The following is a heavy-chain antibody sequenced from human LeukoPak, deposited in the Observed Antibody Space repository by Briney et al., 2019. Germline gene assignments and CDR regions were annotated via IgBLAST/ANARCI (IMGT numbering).Heavy chain of an antibody. V-gene: IGHV3-66*02. CDR3: ARAKGRDGYNYGD. CDR1: GFTVSSNY. CDR2: IYSGGST. J-gene: IGHJ4*02. D-gene: IGHD5-24*01. Sequence: GSLRLSCAASGFTVSSNYMSWVRQAPGKGLEWVSVIYSGGSTHYADSVKGRFTISRDNSKNTLYLQMNSLRAEDTAVYYCARAKGRDGYNYGDWGQGTLVTVSS.